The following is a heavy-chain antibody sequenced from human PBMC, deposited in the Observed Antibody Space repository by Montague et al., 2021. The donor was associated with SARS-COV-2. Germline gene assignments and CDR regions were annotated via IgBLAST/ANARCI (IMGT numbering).Heavy chain of an antibody. CDR3: VRDPGMNGLDN. CDR2: VSTDVNKK. J-gene: IGHJ3*02. D-gene: IGHD2-8*01. CDR1: GFSFSSFS. Sequence: SLRLSCAASGFSFSSFSMHWVRQAPGKGLESVAVVSTDVNKKYYSGSVRGRFTISRDNSNNTVSLQVNSLRVEDTAVYYCVRDPGMNGLDNWGQGTRVTVSS. V-gene: IGHV3-30*04.